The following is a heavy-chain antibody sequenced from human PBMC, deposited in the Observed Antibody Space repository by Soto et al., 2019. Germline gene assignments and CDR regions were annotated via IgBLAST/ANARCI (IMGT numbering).Heavy chain of an antibody. CDR2: TYYRSKWYD. V-gene: IGHV6-1*01. J-gene: IGHJ3*02. Sequence: SQTLSITCAISGDSVSSNSAAWNWIRQSPSRGLEWLGRTYYRSKWYDDYAVSVKSRITINPDTSKNQFSLQLNSVTPEDTAVYYCARVPGYGSGPSEDAFDSWGPGTMDTASS. D-gene: IGHD3-10*01. CDR3: ARVPGYGSGPSEDAFDS. CDR1: GDSVSSNSAA.